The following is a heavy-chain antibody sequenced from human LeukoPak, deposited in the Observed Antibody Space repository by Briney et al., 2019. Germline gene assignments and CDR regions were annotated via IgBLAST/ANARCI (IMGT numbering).Heavy chain of an antibody. CDR3: AKGVSLVVPGAAPDY. Sequence: GGSLRLSCAASGFAFSDYAMSWVRQAPGKGLEWVSAVSGGGGSTYYADSVKGRFTISRDNSKDTVDLQMNSLRAEDTAVYYCAKGVSLVVPGAAPDYWGQGTLVTVSS. J-gene: IGHJ4*02. D-gene: IGHD2-2*01. CDR1: GFAFSDYA. CDR2: VSGGGGST. V-gene: IGHV3-23*01.